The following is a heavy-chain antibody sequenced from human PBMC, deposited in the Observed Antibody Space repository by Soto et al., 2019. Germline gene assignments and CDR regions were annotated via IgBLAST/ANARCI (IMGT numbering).Heavy chain of an antibody. Sequence: SETLSLTCTVSGDSISSSDYYWGWIRQPPGKGLEWIGNIYYSGSASYHPSLKSRVTISVDTSKNQVSLKLNSVTAADTAVYYCAREKTPMSPHYFYYGMDVWGQGTTVTVSS. CDR1: GDSISSSDYY. J-gene: IGHJ6*02. CDR3: AREKTPMSPHYFYYGMDV. V-gene: IGHV4-39*07. D-gene: IGHD3-9*01. CDR2: IYYSGSA.